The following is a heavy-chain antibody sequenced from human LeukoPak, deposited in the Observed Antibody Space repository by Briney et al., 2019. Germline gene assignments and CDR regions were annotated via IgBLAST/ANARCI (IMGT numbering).Heavy chain of an antibody. V-gene: IGHV4-59*01. CDR3: ARGRVSSSTWYSTYYYYFYMDV. CDR2: VDHTGST. Sequence: SETLSLTCSVSDDSITMYYWTWIRQPPGKGLEWIGYVDHTGSTDFNPSLNGRVSISRDTTKNLFSLRLRSVTAADTAVYFCARGRVSSSTWYSTYYYYFYMDVWGKGTTVTVSS. CDR1: DDSITMYY. J-gene: IGHJ6*03. D-gene: IGHD1-1*01.